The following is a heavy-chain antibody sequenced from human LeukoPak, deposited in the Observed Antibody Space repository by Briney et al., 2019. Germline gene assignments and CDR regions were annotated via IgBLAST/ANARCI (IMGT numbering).Heavy chain of an antibody. CDR2: ISSSGSIT. V-gene: IGHV3-48*03. Sequence: GGSLRLSCAASGFTFSSYEMNWVRQAPGKGLEWVSYISSSGSITYYADFVKGRFTISRDNAKNSLYLQMNSLRAEDTAVYYCARVAEGVIGHFDYWGQGTLVTVSS. CDR1: GFTFSSYE. D-gene: IGHD2-21*01. J-gene: IGHJ4*02. CDR3: ARVAEGVIGHFDY.